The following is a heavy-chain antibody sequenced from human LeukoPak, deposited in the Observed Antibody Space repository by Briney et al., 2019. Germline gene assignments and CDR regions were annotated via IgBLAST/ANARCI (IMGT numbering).Heavy chain of an antibody. V-gene: IGHV3-30*02. D-gene: IGHD5-18*01. Sequence: PGGSLRLSCAASGFTFSSSAMHWVRQAPGKGLEWVAFIRFDGTNKYYADSVKGRFTISRDNSKNTLYPQMNSLRAEDTAVYYCAKGYSYGYEYWGQGALVTVSS. CDR2: IRFDGTNK. CDR1: GFTFSSSA. CDR3: AKGYSYGYEY. J-gene: IGHJ4*02.